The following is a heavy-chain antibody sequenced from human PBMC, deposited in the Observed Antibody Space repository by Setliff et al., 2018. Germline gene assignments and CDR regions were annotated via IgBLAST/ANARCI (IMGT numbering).Heavy chain of an antibody. CDR1: SDSINNYY. J-gene: IGHJ4*02. V-gene: IGHV4-59*08. Sequence: SETLSLTCTISSDSINNYYWSWIRQPPGKGLEWIGYFYFHGRTTYNPSLKSRVTISLGTSKNQFSLQLSSVTAADAAVYYCASLAGRLGGPFDSWGQGNMVTVSS. CDR2: FYFHGRT. CDR3: ASLAGRLGGPFDS. D-gene: IGHD3-16*01.